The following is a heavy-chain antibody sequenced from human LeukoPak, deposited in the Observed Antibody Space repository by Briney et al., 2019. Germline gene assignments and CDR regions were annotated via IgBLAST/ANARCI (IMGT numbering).Heavy chain of an antibody. CDR1: RFTVNSTL. CDR3: ARGRAGGQSWVEFCL. Sequence: GGYVTLSCIVSRFTVNSTLMEWHPQAPGKGLEGFTVIYDDGGTVYAVSVKGRFDISRDTSKTMAYLQMNSLRAEDSAVYYCARGRAGGQSWVEFCLWGQETLVTVS. J-gene: IGHJ4*02. D-gene: IGHD3-16*01. CDR2: IYDDGGT. V-gene: IGHV3-66*02.